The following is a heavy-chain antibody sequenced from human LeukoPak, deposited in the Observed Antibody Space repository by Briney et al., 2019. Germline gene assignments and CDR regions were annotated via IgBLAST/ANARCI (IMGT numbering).Heavy chain of an antibody. CDR1: GGSISSYY. CDR2: IYTSGST. CDR3: ARGQAIFGAVSHYYYMDV. Sequence: PSETLSLTCTVSGGSISSYYWSWIRQPAGKGLEWIGRIYTSGSTNYNPSLKSRVTMSVDTSKNQFSLKLSSVTAADTAVYYCARGQAIFGAVSHYYYMDVWGKGTTVTVSS. V-gene: IGHV4-4*07. D-gene: IGHD3-3*01. J-gene: IGHJ6*03.